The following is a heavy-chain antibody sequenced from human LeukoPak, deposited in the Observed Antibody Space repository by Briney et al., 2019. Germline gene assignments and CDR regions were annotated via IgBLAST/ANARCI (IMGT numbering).Heavy chain of an antibody. J-gene: IGHJ5*02. Sequence: GGSLRLSCADSGFTFSSYSMNWVRQAPGKGLEWVSYISSGSRTIDYADSVKGRFTISRDNAKNSLYLQMNSLRAEDTAVYYCARELLGIWFDPWGQGTLVTVSS. CDR1: GFTFSSYS. V-gene: IGHV3-48*01. CDR2: ISSGSRTI. D-gene: IGHD7-27*01. CDR3: ARELLGIWFDP.